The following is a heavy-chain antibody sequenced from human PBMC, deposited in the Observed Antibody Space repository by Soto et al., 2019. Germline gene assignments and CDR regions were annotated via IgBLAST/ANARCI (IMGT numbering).Heavy chain of an antibody. Sequence: GGSLRLSCVASGFSFDDYAMHWVRQAPGKGLEWVSGISWNSNSKDYADSVKGRFTISRDNAKNSLYLQMNSLRPEDTALYYCAKDPFSYFYYIDVWGKGTTVTVSS. CDR3: AKDPFSYFYYIDV. D-gene: IGHD2-8*01. CDR2: ISWNSNSK. V-gene: IGHV3-9*01. CDR1: GFSFDDYA. J-gene: IGHJ6*03.